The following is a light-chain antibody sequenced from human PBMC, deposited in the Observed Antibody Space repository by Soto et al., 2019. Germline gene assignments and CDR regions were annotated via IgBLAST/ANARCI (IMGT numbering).Light chain of an antibody. CDR2: EVS. CDR3: CSYAGSYTYV. J-gene: IGLJ1*01. Sequence: QSALTQPRSVSGSPGQSVTISCTGTSSDVGGYNYISWYQQHPGKAPKLMIYEVSKWPSGVPDRFSGSKSGNTASLTISGLQAEDEADYYCCSYAGSYTYVFGSGTKLTVL. CDR1: SSDVGGYNY. V-gene: IGLV2-11*01.